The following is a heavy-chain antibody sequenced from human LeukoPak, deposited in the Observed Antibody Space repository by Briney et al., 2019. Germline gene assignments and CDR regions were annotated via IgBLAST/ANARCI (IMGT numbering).Heavy chain of an antibody. D-gene: IGHD3-10*01. CDR2: IYSGGST. CDR3: AKDGPYYYGSGSLIDY. Sequence: GGSLRLSCAASGFTVSSNYMSWVRQAPGKGLEWVSVIYSGGSTYYADSVKGRFTISRDNSKNTLYLQMNSLRAEDTAVYYCAKDGPYYYGSGSLIDYWGQGTLVTVSS. V-gene: IGHV3-66*02. CDR1: GFTVSSNY. J-gene: IGHJ4*02.